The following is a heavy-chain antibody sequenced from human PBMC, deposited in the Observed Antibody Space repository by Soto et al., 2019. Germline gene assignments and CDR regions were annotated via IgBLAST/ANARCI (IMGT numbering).Heavy chain of an antibody. CDR1: GCTFTGYY. V-gene: IGHV1-2*02. D-gene: IGHD4-17*01. J-gene: IGHJ4*02. CDR2: INPNSGGT. CDR3: ARDRNDYGVYFDY. Sequence: ASVKVSCKASGCTFTGYYMHWVRQAPGQGLEWMGWINPNSGGTNYAQKFQGRVTMTRDTSISTAYMELSRLRSDDTAVYYCARDRNDYGVYFDYWGQGTLVTVSS.